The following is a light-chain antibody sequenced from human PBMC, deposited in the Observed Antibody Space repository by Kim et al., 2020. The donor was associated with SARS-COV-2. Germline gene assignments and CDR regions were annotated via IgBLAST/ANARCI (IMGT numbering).Light chain of an antibody. CDR3: MQTLQTPLT. CDR2: LGS. V-gene: IGKV2-28*01. CDR1: QRLLNGNRYNS. Sequence: PASVSCRSSQRLLNGNRYNSLDWYVQKPGQSPQLLIYLGSNRASGVPDRFSGSGSGTEFTLKISRVEAEDVGIYYCMQTLQTPLTFGGGTKVDIK. J-gene: IGKJ4*01.